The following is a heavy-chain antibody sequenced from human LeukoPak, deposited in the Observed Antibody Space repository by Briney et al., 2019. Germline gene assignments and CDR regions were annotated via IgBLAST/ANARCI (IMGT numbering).Heavy chain of an antibody. CDR3: ARTKGGSDYFYPFDY. Sequence: GGSLRLSSAASGFSFSSYWMQWVRQAPGKVLVWVSRINSDGSSTSYADSVKGRFTISRDSAKNTLYLQMNSLRAEDTAVYYCARTKGGSDYFYPFDYWGQGTLVTVS. CDR2: INSDGSST. D-gene: IGHD3-22*01. V-gene: IGHV3-74*01. J-gene: IGHJ4*02. CDR1: GFSFSSYW.